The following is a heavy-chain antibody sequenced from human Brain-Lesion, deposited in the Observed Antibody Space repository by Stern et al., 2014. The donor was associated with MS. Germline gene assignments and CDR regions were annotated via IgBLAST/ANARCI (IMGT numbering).Heavy chain of an antibody. CDR1: GYTFTSYA. CDR3: ARGHTSGYYNFDY. V-gene: IGHV1-18*01. J-gene: IGHJ4*02. Sequence: DQLVESGADVKKPGASLKVSCKPSGYTFTSYAITWVRQAPGQGLEWMGWISTYNCNTNYVQKLQGSVTMTTDTSTSTAYMELRSLRSDDTDVYYCARGHTSGYYNFDYWGQGTLVTVS. CDR2: ISTYNCNT. D-gene: IGHD3-22*01.